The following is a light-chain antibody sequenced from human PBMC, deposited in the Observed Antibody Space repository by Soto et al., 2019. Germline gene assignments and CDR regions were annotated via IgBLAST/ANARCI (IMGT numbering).Light chain of an antibody. CDR2: DAS. Sequence: EIVLTQSPATLSLSLGERATLSCRASQSVSSYLVWYQQKPAQAPRLLIYDASNRATGIPARFSGSGSGTDFTITISSLEPEDFAVYYCQQRSNWLFTFGPGTKVDIK. CDR3: QQRSNWLFT. J-gene: IGKJ3*01. CDR1: QSVSSY. V-gene: IGKV3-11*01.